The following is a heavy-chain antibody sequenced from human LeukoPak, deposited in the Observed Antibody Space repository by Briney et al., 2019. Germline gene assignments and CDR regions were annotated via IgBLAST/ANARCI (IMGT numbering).Heavy chain of an antibody. J-gene: IGHJ4*02. D-gene: IGHD1-26*01. Sequence: PSETLSLTCAVYGGSFSGYYWSWIRQPPGKGLEWIGYIYNSGNTDYNPSLKGRVTISVDTSKNQFSLKLSSVTVADTAVYYCVRDRELTYWGQGTLVTVSS. V-gene: IGHV4-59*01. CDR2: IYNSGNT. CDR1: GGSFSGYY. CDR3: VRDRELTY.